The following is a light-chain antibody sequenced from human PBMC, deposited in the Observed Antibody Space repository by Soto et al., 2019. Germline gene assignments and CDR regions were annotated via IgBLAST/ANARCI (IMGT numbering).Light chain of an antibody. CDR2: DVS. CDR1: NSYIGNYNY. J-gene: IGLJ3*02. CDR3: CSYPGSHTCV. V-gene: IGLV2-11*01. Sequence: QAALTQPRSVSGSPGQSVTISCTGTNSYIGNYNYVSWYQQHPGKAPKVMIYDVSKRPSGVPDRFSGSKSGNTASLTISGRQDEDEADYYCCSYPGSHTCVFGGGTKLTVL.